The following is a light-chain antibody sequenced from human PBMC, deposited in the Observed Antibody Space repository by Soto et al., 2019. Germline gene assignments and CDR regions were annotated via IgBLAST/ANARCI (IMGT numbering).Light chain of an antibody. Sequence: DIQMTQSPSSLSASLGDRVTITCRASQDISGYLAWFQQKPGKVPKLLIYAASTLQSGVPSRFSCSGSGTDFTLTISSLQPEDVATYYCQEYNSSPLTCGGATKVEIK. CDR1: QDISGY. J-gene: IGKJ4*01. CDR2: AAS. V-gene: IGKV1-27*01. CDR3: QEYNSSPLT.